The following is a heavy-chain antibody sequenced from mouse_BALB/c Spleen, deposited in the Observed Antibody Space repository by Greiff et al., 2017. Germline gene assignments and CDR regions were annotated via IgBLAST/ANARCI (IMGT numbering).Heavy chain of an antibody. D-gene: IGHD2-2*01. CDR3: AREDGYVSFDY. CDR1: GFTFTDYY. J-gene: IGHJ2*01. CDR2: IRNKANGYTT. Sequence: EVQVVESGGGLVQPGGSLRLSCATSGFTFTDYYMSWVRQPPGKALEWLGFIRNKANGYTTEYSASVKGRFTISRDNSQSILYLQMNALRAEDSATYYCAREDGYVSFDYWGQGTTLTVSS. V-gene: IGHV7-3*02.